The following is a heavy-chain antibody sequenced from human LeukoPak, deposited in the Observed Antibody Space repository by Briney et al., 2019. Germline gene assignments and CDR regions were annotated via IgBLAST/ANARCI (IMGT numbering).Heavy chain of an antibody. CDR1: GGTFGTYT. D-gene: IGHD4/OR15-4a*01. Sequence: ASVKVSCKASGGTFGTYTISWVRQAPGQGLEWVGIINPSGGSTSYAQKFQGRVTMTRDTSTSTVHMELSSLRSEDTAVYYCARGEVLVYPGDPWGQGTLVTVSS. J-gene: IGHJ5*02. CDR3: ARGEVLVYPGDP. CDR2: INPSGGST. V-gene: IGHV1-46*03.